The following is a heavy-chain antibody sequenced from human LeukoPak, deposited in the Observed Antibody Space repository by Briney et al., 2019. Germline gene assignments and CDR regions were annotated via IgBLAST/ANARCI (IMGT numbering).Heavy chain of an antibody. CDR2: IYSGGST. D-gene: IGHD3-10*01. CDR1: GFTFISYA. J-gene: IGHJ4*02. V-gene: IGHV3-53*01. Sequence: GGSLRLSCAASGFTFISYAMSWVRQAPGKGLEWVSVIYSGGSTYYADSVKGRFTISRDNSKNTLYLQMNSLRAEDTAVYYCARAGSGLLPSDYWGQGTLVTVSS. CDR3: ARAGSGLLPSDY.